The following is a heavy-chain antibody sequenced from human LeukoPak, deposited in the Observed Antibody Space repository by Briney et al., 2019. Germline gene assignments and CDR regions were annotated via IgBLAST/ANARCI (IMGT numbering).Heavy chain of an antibody. CDR2: ISDYNGNT. CDR1: GYTFTSYY. D-gene: IGHD4-11*01. Sequence: GASVKVSCKASGYTFTSYYMHWVRQAPGQGLEWMGWISDYNGNTNYAQKLQGRVTMTTDKSTSTAYMELRSLRSDDTAVYYCARDPYRDSLPVSWFDPWGQGTLVTVSS. CDR3: ARDPYRDSLPVSWFDP. J-gene: IGHJ5*02. V-gene: IGHV1-18*04.